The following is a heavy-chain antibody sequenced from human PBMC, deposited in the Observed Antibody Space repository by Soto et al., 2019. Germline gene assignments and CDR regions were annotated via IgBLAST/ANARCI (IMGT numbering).Heavy chain of an antibody. CDR1: GYTFTAYA. D-gene: IGHD4-17*01. Sequence: ASVKVSCKASGYTFTAYALHWVRQAPGHRLEWMGWINAGNGDTKYSQKFQDRVTINRDTSASTVYMEMSSLRSEDTAVYYCAREKYGDYVLRYYYYMDVWGKGTTVTVSS. CDR2: INAGNGDT. V-gene: IGHV1-3*01. CDR3: AREKYGDYVLRYYYYMDV. J-gene: IGHJ6*03.